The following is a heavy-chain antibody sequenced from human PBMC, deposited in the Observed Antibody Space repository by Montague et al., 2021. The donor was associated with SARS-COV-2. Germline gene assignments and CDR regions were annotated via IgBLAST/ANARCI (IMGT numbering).Heavy chain of an antibody. V-gene: IGHV4-34*01. CDR1: GGSFSGYY. D-gene: IGHD2-2*01. CDR3: ARGGRGSRYHLLSGTWFDP. Sequence: SETLSLTCAVYGGSFSGYYWSWIRQSPGKGLEWIGEINHSGTTNYNPSLKSRVIISADTSKNQFSLKTGSVTAADAAVYYCARGGRGSRYHLLSGTWFDPWGQGTLVTVSS. J-gene: IGHJ5*02. CDR2: INHSGTT.